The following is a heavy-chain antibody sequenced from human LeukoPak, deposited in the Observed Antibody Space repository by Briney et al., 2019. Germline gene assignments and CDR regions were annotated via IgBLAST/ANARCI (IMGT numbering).Heavy chain of an antibody. Sequence: PGGSLRLSCAASGFTFSNAWMSWVRQAPGKGLEWVGRIKSKTDGGTTDYAAPVKGRFTISRDDSKNTLYLQMNSLKTEDTAVYYCTTRAGYYRSFDYWGQGTLVTVSS. CDR3: TTRAGYYRSFDY. CDR2: IKSKTDGGTT. CDR1: GFTFSNAW. J-gene: IGHJ4*02. V-gene: IGHV3-15*01. D-gene: IGHD3-22*01.